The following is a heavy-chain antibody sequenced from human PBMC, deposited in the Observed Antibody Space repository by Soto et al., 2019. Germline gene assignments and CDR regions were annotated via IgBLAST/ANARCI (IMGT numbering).Heavy chain of an antibody. CDR2: INQSGST. V-gene: IGHV4-34*01. CDR1: GGSFSGYY. CDR3: ARGRGVEMELQYFDY. D-gene: IGHD3-10*01. J-gene: IGHJ4*02. Sequence: QVQLQQWGAGLLKPSETLSLTCAVYGGSFSGYYWSWIRQPPGKGLEWIGAINQSGSTNYNPSLKSRVSISVDTSKNQVSLKLSSVTAAATAVYYCARGRGVEMELQYFDYWGQGTLVTVSS.